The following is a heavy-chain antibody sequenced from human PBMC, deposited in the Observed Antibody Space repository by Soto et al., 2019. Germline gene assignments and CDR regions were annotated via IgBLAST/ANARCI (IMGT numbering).Heavy chain of an antibody. Sequence: GVSLRLSCAASGFTFSRYSMNWVRQAPGKGLEWVAYISSRSSSIYYADSVKGRFTISRDDAKNSLFLQMNSLRDEDTAVYYCARGLYSRYLAPRALDVWGQGTSVTVPS. CDR3: ARGLYSRYLAPRALDV. D-gene: IGHD3-9*01. CDR1: GFTFSRYS. J-gene: IGHJ6*02. CDR2: ISSRSSSI. V-gene: IGHV3-48*02.